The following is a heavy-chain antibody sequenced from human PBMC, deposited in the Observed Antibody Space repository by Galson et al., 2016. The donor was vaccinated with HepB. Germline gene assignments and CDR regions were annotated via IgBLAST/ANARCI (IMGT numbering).Heavy chain of an antibody. J-gene: IGHJ6*02. CDR3: ARTPPGDYGYYYYGMDV. Sequence: PALVKPTQTLTLTCAFSGFSLNTRGMCVNWIRQPPGKALEWLGLIDWDSDAYYSTSLNTRLTISRDTSKNEVDLTLTNVDPVDTATYYCARTPPGDYGYYYYGMDVWGQGTTVTVSS. CDR1: GFSLNTRGMC. D-gene: IGHD4-17*01. CDR2: IDWDSDA. V-gene: IGHV2-70*01.